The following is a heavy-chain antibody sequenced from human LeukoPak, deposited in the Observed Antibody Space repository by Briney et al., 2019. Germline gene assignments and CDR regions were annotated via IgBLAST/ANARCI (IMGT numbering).Heavy chain of an antibody. V-gene: IGHV4-59*01. D-gene: IGHD3-3*01. CDR2: IYYSGST. J-gene: IGHJ3*02. CDR1: GGSISSYY. CDR3: ARHFYDFWSGSAIGDAFDI. Sequence: SETLSLTCTVSGGSISSYYWSWIRQPPGKGLEWIGYIYYSGSTNYNPSLKSRVTISVDTSKNQFSLKLSPVTAADTAVYYCARHFYDFWSGSAIGDAFDIWGQGTMVTVSS.